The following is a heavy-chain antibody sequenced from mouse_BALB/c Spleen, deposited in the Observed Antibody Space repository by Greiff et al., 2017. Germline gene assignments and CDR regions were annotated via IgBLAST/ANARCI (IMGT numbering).Heavy chain of an antibody. J-gene: IGHJ2*01. CDR1: GYTFTSYY. V-gene: IGHV1S81*02. CDR3: TRWGITTAHY. CDR2: INPSNGGT. Sequence: QVQLQQPGAELVKPGASVKLSCKASGYTFTSYYMYWVKQRPGQGLEWIGGINPSNGGTNFNEKFKSKATLTVDKSSSTAYMQLSSLTSEDSAVYYCTRWGITTAHYWGQGTTLTVSS. D-gene: IGHD1-2*01.